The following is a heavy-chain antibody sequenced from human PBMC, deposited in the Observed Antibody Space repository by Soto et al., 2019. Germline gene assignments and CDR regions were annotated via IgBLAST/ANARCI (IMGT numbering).Heavy chain of an antibody. D-gene: IGHD1-1*01. J-gene: IGHJ4*02. Sequence: QVQLVESGGGVVQPGRSLRLSCAASGFIFSSYGMHWVRQAPGKGLEWVAVISYDGINKYYSDSVKARFTISRDNSKNTRYLQMNSLRAEDTAVYYCAKSVYNWNDGFFDYWGQGTLVTVSS. CDR1: GFIFSSYG. CDR3: AKSVYNWNDGFFDY. V-gene: IGHV3-30*18. CDR2: ISYDGINK.